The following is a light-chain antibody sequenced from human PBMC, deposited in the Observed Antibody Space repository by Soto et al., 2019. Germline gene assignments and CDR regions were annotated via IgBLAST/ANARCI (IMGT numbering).Light chain of an antibody. Sequence: EIVMTQSPATLSVSPGERATLSCRASQSVSSNLAWYQQKPGQAPRLLIYGASTRATGIPARFSGSGSGTEFTLTIRSLQSEDFAVYYCQQYNNWPRALTFGGGTKVEI. CDR2: GAS. J-gene: IGKJ4*01. CDR3: QQYNNWPRALT. CDR1: QSVSSN. V-gene: IGKV3-15*01.